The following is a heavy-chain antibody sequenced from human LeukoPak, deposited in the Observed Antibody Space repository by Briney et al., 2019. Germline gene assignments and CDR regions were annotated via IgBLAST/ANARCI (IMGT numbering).Heavy chain of an antibody. CDR3: GTLYYDILTGYSNDAFDI. Sequence: SVKVSCRASGGTFSSYAISWVRQAPGQGLEWMGGIIPIFGTANYAQKFQGRVTITADKSTSTAYMELSSLRSEDTAVYYCGTLYYDILTGYSNDAFDIWGQGTMVTVSS. D-gene: IGHD3-9*01. V-gene: IGHV1-69*06. J-gene: IGHJ3*02. CDR1: GGTFSSYA. CDR2: IIPIFGTA.